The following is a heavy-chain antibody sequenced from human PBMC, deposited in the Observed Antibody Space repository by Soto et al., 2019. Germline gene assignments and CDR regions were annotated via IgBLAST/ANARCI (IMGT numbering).Heavy chain of an antibody. D-gene: IGHD6-6*01. CDR3: ARGLATLPVFAFDI. CDR2: IYWSGDE. CDR1: GFSLSTSGVG. V-gene: IGHV2-5*01. J-gene: IGHJ3*02. Sequence: QGTLKESGPTLVKPTQTLTLTCSFFGFSLSTSGVGVGWIRQSPGKAPEWLALIYWSGDEHYRPSLKSRLSIIKDTSKNHVVLIMSDIDPVDTATYYCARGLATLPVFAFDIWGQGTMVTVSS.